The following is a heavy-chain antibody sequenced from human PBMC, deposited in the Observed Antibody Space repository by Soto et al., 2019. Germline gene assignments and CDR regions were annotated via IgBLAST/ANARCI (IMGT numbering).Heavy chain of an antibody. V-gene: IGHV4-39*01. Sequence: SETLSLTCTASGGSISSSSYYWGWIRQPPGKGLEWIGSIYYSGSTYYNPSLKSRVTISVDTSKNQFSLKLSSVTAADTAVYYCARSRGTIVVPAASNYYYYGMDVWGQGTTVTVSS. CDR3: ARSRGTIVVPAASNYYYYGMDV. CDR2: IYYSGST. D-gene: IGHD2-2*01. CDR1: GGSISSSSYY. J-gene: IGHJ6*02.